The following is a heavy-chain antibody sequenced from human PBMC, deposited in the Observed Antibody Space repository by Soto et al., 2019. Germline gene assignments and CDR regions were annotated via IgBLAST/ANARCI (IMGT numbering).Heavy chain of an antibody. Sequence: SDTLSLTCTVSGGSISIYYWSWIRQPPGKGLEWIGYIYYSGSTNYNPSLKSRVTISVDTSKNQFSLKLSSVTAADTAVHYCARHDRNYYYYYYMDVWGKGTTVTVSS. CDR1: GGSISIYY. D-gene: IGHD1-1*01. CDR2: IYYSGST. CDR3: ARHDRNYYYYYYMDV. J-gene: IGHJ6*03. V-gene: IGHV4-59*08.